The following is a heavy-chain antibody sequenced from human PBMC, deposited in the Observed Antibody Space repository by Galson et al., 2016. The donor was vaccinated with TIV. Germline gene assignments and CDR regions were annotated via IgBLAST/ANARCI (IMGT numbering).Heavy chain of an antibody. V-gene: IGHV1-18*04. J-gene: IGHJ6*02. CDR2: ISGHSGNT. Sequence: SVKVSCKASGYTFSKYGISWVRRAPGQGLEWMRWISGHSGNTDYARKFQGRLVMTTDTSTGTAFMEVRSLTSDDTAVYYCARDRGSMTMILVVDYYYGMDVWGQGTTVTVSS. CDR1: GYTFSKYG. D-gene: IGHD3-22*01. CDR3: ARDRGSMTMILVVDYYYGMDV.